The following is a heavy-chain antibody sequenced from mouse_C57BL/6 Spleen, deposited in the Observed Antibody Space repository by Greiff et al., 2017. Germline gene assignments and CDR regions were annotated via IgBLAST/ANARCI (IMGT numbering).Heavy chain of an antibody. J-gene: IGHJ2*01. D-gene: IGHD1-1*01. CDR3: VSVASYYFDY. V-gene: IGHV1-52*01. Sequence: QVQLQPPGPELAPNGSSVNMSCTHSGSPFTSYCMTPVKQRPIQGLEWIGNIDPSDSETHYNQKFKDKATLTVDKSSSTAYMQLSSLTSEDSAVYYCVSVASYYFDYWGQGTTLTVSS. CDR1: GSPFTSYC. CDR2: IDPSDSET.